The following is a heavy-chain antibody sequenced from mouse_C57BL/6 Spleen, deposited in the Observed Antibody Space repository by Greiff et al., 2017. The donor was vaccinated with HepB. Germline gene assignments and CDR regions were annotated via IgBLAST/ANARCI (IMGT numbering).Heavy chain of an antibody. Sequence: QVQLQQSGPELVKPGASVKISCKASGYAFSSSWMNWVKQRPGKGLEWIGRIYPGDGDTNYNGKFKGKATLTADKSSSTAYMQLSSLTSEDSVVYFCARGGYGHAMDYWGQGTSVTVSS. CDR3: ARGGYGHAMDY. V-gene: IGHV1-82*01. CDR2: IYPGDGDT. CDR1: GYAFSSSW. J-gene: IGHJ4*01. D-gene: IGHD2-2*01.